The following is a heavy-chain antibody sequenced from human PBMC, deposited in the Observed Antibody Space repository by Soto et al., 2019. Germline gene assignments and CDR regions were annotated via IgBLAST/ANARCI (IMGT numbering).Heavy chain of an antibody. V-gene: IGHV4-4*02. CDR2: IYHSGST. CDR3: ARLPIRAAAGTQPHYYGMDV. CDR1: GGSISSSNW. D-gene: IGHD6-13*01. Sequence: SETLSLTCAVSGGSISSSNWWSWVRQPPGKGLEWIGEIYHSGSTNYNPSLKSRVTISVDKSKNQFSLKLSSVTAADTAVYYCARLPIRAAAGTQPHYYGMDVWGQGTTVTVSS. J-gene: IGHJ6*02.